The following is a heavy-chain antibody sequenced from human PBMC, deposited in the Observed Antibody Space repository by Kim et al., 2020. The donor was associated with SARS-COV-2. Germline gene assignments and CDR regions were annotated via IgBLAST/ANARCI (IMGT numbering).Heavy chain of an antibody. D-gene: IGHD6-6*01. V-gene: IGHV4-59*08. Sequence: SETLSLTCTVSGGSISSYYWSWIRQPPGKGLEWIGYIYYSGSTNYNPSLKSRVTISVDTSKNQFSLKLSSVTAADTAVYYCASIAARGNGMDVWGQGTTVTVSS. CDR2: IYYSGST. CDR3: ASIAARGNGMDV. J-gene: IGHJ6*02. CDR1: GGSISSYY.